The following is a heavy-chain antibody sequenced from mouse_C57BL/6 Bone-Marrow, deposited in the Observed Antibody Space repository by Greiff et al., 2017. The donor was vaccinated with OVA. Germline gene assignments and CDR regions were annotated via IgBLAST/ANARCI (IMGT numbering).Heavy chain of an antibody. CDR2: ISDGGSYT. D-gene: IGHD3-2*02. CDR1: GFTFSSYA. J-gene: IGHJ2*01. V-gene: IGHV5-4*01. CDR3: AGEGQLKPRDFDY. Sequence: EVQGVESGGGLVKPGGSLKLSCAASGFTFSSYAMSWVRQTPEKRLEWVATISDGGSYTYYPDNVKGRFTISRDNAKNNLYLQMSHLKSEDTAMYYCAGEGQLKPRDFDYWGQGTTLTVSS.